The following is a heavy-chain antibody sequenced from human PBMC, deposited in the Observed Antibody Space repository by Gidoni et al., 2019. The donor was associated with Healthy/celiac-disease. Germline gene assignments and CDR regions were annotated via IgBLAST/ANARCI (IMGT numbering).Heavy chain of an antibody. D-gene: IGHD3-22*01. V-gene: IGHV1-69*01. CDR1: GGTFSSYA. CDR3: ARGAYYYDSSGHGAFDI. Sequence: QVQLVQSGAEVKKPGSSVKVSCKASGGTFSSYAISWVRQAPGQGLEWMGGIIPIFGTANYAQKFQGRVTITADEFTSTAYMELSSLRSEDTAVYYCARGAYYYDSSGHGAFDIWGQGTMVTVSS. CDR2: IIPIFGTA. J-gene: IGHJ3*02.